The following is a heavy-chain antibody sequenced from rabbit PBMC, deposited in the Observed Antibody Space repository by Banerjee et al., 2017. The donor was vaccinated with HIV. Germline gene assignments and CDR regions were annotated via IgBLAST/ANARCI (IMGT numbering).Heavy chain of an antibody. CDR3: ARGYGAATGLDL. Sequence: QSLEESGGDLVKPGASLTLTCKASGIDFSGNYWMCWVRQAPGKGLEWIACIAAGSSGSTEYANWAKGRFTISKISSTTVTLQITSLTAADTATYFCARGYGAATGLDLWGPGTLVTVS. CDR1: GIDFSGNYW. CDR2: IAAGSSGST. J-gene: IGHJ3*01. V-gene: IGHV1S40*01. D-gene: IGHD6-1*01.